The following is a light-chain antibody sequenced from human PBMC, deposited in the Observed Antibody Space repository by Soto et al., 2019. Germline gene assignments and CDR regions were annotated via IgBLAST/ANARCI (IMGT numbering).Light chain of an antibody. Sequence: QSVLTQPPSASGTPGQWVTISCSGSSSNIGSNTVHWYQQLPGTDPRLLIYNNHQRPSVVPDRLSASTSGTSSSLARTEVPSSDEADYYSASWDDSLNAFVFGGGTKLNVL. CDR1: SSNIGSNT. CDR2: NNH. CDR3: ASWDDSLNAFV. V-gene: IGLV1-44*01. J-gene: IGLJ2*01.